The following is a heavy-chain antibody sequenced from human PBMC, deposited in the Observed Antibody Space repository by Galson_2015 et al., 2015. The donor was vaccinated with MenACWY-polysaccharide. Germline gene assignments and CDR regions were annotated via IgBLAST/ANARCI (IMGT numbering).Heavy chain of an antibody. J-gene: IGHJ5*02. V-gene: IGHV1-8*01. D-gene: IGHD3-22*01. CDR2: MNPNSGNT. Sequence: SVKVSCKASGYTFTSYDINWVRLATGQGLEWMGWMNPNSGNTGYPQKFQGRVTMTRNTSISTAYMELSSLRSEDTAVYYCARGGKYYYDSSGYLNWFDPWGQGTLVTVSS. CDR1: GYTFTSYD. CDR3: ARGGKYYYDSSGYLNWFDP.